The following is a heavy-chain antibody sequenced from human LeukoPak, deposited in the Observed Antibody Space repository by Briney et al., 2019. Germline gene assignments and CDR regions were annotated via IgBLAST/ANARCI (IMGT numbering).Heavy chain of an antibody. CDR2: INPNSGDT. CDR1: GYTFTGYY. Sequence: EASVKVSCKTSGYTFTGYYMHWVRQAPGQGLEWMGRINPNSGDTNYAQKFQGRVTMTRDTSISTAYMELSRLRSDDTAVYYCARGGNYRPFDYWGQGTLVTVSS. J-gene: IGHJ4*02. D-gene: IGHD4-11*01. CDR3: ARGGNYRPFDY. V-gene: IGHV1-2*06.